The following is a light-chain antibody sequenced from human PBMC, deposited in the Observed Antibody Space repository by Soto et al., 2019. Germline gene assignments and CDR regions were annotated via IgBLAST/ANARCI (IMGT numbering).Light chain of an antibody. Sequence: QSALTQPASVSGSPGQSITIYCTGTNSDVGSYNLVSWYQQHPGKAPKVIIYEVSERPSGVSDRFSGSKSGNTASLMISGLQAEDEADYYCCSYAGSSTQSYVFGSGTKVTVL. CDR2: EVS. V-gene: IGLV2-23*02. CDR1: NSDVGSYNL. J-gene: IGLJ1*01. CDR3: CSYAGSSTQSYV.